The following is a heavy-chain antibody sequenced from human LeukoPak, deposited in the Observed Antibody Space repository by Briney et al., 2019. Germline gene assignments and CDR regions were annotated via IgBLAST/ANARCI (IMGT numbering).Heavy chain of an antibody. V-gene: IGHV3-23*01. CDR3: ANPSIHSSSSGVDY. D-gene: IGHD6-6*01. Sequence: PGGPLRLSCAASGFTFSSYAMSWVRQAPGKGLEWVSAISGSGGSTYYADSVKGRFTISRDNSKNTLYLQMNSLRAEDTAVYYCANPSIHSSSSGVDYWGQGTLVTVSS. CDR1: GFTFSSYA. CDR2: ISGSGGST. J-gene: IGHJ4*02.